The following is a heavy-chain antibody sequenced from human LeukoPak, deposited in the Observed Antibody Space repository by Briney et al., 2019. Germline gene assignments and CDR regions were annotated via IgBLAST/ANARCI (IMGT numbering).Heavy chain of an antibody. Sequence: PSETLSLTCTVSGGSISSGSYYWRWIRQPPGKGLEWIGYIYYSGSTNYNPSLKSRVTISVDTSKNQFSLKLSSVTAADTAVYYCARASRASYYYDSSGYFPFGYWGQGTLVTVSS. D-gene: IGHD3-22*01. CDR3: ARASRASYYYDSSGYFPFGY. CDR2: IYYSGST. J-gene: IGHJ4*02. V-gene: IGHV4-61*01. CDR1: GGSISSGSYY.